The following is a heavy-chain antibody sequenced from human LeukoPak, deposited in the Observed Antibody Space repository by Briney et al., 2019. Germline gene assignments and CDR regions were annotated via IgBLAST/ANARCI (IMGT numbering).Heavy chain of an antibody. CDR3: AKDRDILTGEDYYYDMDV. J-gene: IGHJ6*04. CDR2: ISYDGSNK. CDR1: GFTFSSYA. D-gene: IGHD3-9*01. V-gene: IGHV3-30-3*01. Sequence: GRSLRLSCAASGFTFSSYAMHWVRQAPGKGLEWVAVISYDGSNKYYADSVKGRFTISRDNSKNTLYLQMNSLRAEDTAVYYCAKDRDILTGEDYYYDMDVWGKGTTVTVSS.